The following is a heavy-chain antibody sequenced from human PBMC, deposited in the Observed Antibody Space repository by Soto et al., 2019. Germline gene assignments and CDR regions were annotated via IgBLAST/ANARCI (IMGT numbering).Heavy chain of an antibody. CDR2: MNPNSGNT. D-gene: IGHD6-13*01. V-gene: IGHV1-8*01. CDR3: ARDSSSWSNWFDP. J-gene: IGHJ5*02. Sequence: GASVKVSCKASGYTFTSYDINWVRQATGQGLEWMGWMNPNSGNTGYAQKFKGRVTMTRNTSISTAYMKMSSLRSEDTAVYYCARDSSSWSNWFDPWGQGTLVTVSS. CDR1: GYTFTSYD.